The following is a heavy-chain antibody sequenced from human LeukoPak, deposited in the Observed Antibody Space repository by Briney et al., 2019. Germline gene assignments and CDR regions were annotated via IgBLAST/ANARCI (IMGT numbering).Heavy chain of an antibody. CDR2: ISPDGSYT. V-gene: IGHV3-11*05. CDR1: GFVFSDFY. D-gene: IGHD5-12*01. CDR3: ARDSGYSGYSDY. J-gene: IGHJ4*02. Sequence: GGSLRLSCAGSGFVFSDFYINWIRHSPGKGLEWLAYISPDGSYTTYGDSVKGRFVISRDNAKNSVSLQMNSLRVEDTAVYYCARDSGYSGYSDYWGQGTLVTVSS.